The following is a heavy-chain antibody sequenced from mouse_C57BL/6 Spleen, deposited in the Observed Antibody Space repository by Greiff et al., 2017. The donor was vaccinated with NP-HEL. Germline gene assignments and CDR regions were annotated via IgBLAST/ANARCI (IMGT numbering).Heavy chain of an antibody. CDR1: GYSITSGYY. V-gene: IGHV3-6*01. Sequence: EVQLQQSGPGLVKPSQSLSLTCSVTGYSITSGYYWNWIRQFPGNKLEWMGYISYDGSNNYNPSLKNRISITRDTSKNQFFLKLNSVTTEDTATYYCARRGVYYYGSYWYFDVWGTGTTVTVSS. J-gene: IGHJ1*03. CDR2: ISYDGSN. D-gene: IGHD1-1*01. CDR3: ARRGVYYYGSYWYFDV.